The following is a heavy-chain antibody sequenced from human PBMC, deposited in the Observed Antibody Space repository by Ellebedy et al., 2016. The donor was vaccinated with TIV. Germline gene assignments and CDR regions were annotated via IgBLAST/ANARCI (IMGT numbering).Heavy chain of an antibody. J-gene: IGHJ4*02. Sequence: PGGSLRLSCAASGFTFSSYAMSWVRQAPGKGLEWVSAISGSGGSTYYADFVKGRFTISRDNSKNTLYLQMNSLRAEDTAVYYCANRAQDFGVVIHFDYWGQGTLVTVSS. CDR2: ISGSGGST. CDR3: ANRAQDFGVVIHFDY. V-gene: IGHV3-23*01. CDR1: GFTFSSYA. D-gene: IGHD3-3*01.